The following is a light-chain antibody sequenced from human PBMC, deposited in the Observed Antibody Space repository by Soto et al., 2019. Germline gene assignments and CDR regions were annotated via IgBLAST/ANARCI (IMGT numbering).Light chain of an antibody. Sequence: QSALTQPASVSGSLGQSITISCTGTSGDIGTYNFVSWFHQRPAKAPKLLIFEVHNRPSGVSDRFSASKSGNAASLTISGLQADDEGDYYCTSYTRSNTWVFGGGTKVTVL. V-gene: IGLV2-14*01. CDR1: SGDIGTYNF. CDR2: EVH. J-gene: IGLJ3*02. CDR3: TSYTRSNTWV.